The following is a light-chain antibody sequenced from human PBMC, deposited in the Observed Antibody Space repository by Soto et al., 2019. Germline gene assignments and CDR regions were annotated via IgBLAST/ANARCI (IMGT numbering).Light chain of an antibody. V-gene: IGLV1-44*01. Sequence: QPVLTQPPSASGTPGQRVSISCSGSSSNIGSNTVSWYQHLPGTAPKLLIYTNNHRPSGVPDRFSGSKSGTSASLAISGLQSDDEAAYYCAAWDDSLDGHVVFGGGTKVTVL. J-gene: IGLJ2*01. CDR3: AAWDDSLDGHVV. CDR2: TNN. CDR1: SSNIGSNT.